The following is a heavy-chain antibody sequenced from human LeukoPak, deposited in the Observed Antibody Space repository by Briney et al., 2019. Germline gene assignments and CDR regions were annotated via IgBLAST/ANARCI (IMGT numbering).Heavy chain of an antibody. V-gene: IGHV3-48*03. CDR3: ARENDYGDRPFDY. D-gene: IGHD4-17*01. J-gene: IGHJ4*02. CDR1: GFTFSSYE. Sequence: PGGSLRLSCAASGFTFSSYEMNWVRLAPGKGLEWVSYISSSGSNIYYADSVKGRFTISRDNAKNSLHLQMSNLRAEDTAVYYCARENDYGDRPFDYWGQGTLVTVSS. CDR2: ISSSGSNI.